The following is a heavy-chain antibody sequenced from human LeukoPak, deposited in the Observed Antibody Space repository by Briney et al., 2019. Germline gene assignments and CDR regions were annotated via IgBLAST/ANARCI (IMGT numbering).Heavy chain of an antibody. CDR1: GYSISSGYY. J-gene: IGHJ4*02. Sequence: SETLFLTCTVSGYSISSGYYWGWIRQPPGKGLEWIGSIYHSGSTYYNPSLKSRVTISVDTSKNQFSLKLSSVTAADTAVYYCARRRFWSGYYPFDYWGQGTLVTVSS. CDR2: IYHSGST. D-gene: IGHD3-3*01. V-gene: IGHV4-38-2*02. CDR3: ARRRFWSGYYPFDY.